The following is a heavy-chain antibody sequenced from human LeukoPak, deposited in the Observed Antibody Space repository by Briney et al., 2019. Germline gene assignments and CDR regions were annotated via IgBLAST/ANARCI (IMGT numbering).Heavy chain of an antibody. Sequence: GGSLRLSCAASGFTFSSSDMHWVRQAPGKGLEWVSFIRYDGINKYYADSAKGRFTISRDNSKNTLYLQMNSLRAEDTAVYYCARDLSGVTGYTYGRGIDYWGQGTLVTVSS. CDR1: GFTFSSSD. V-gene: IGHV3-30*02. D-gene: IGHD5-18*01. CDR3: ARDLSGVTGYTYGRGIDY. J-gene: IGHJ4*02. CDR2: IRYDGINK.